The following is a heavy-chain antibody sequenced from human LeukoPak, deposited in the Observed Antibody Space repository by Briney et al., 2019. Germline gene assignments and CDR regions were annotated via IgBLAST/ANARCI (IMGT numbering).Heavy chain of an antibody. V-gene: IGHV3-30*18. CDR3: AKGLIITGYDFDWFDP. CDR1: GFTFSSYG. J-gene: IGHJ5*02. Sequence: GGSLRLSCAASGFTFSSYGMHWVRQAPGKGLEWVAVISYDGSNKYYADSVKGRFTSSRDNSKNTLYLQMNSLRAEDTAVYYCAKGLIITGYDFDWFDPWGQGTLVTVSS. CDR2: ISYDGSNK. D-gene: IGHD5-12*01.